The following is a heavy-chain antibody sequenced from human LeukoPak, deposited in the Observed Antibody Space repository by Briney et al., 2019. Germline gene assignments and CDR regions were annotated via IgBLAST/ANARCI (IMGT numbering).Heavy chain of an antibody. D-gene: IGHD3-10*01. J-gene: IGHJ6*02. CDR2: IYYSGST. Sequence: KPSETLSLTCTVSGGSISSYYWSWIRQPRGKGLEWIGYIYYSGSTNYNPSLKSRVTISVDTSKNQFSLKLSSVTAADTAVYYCARAGYYYYYGMDVWGQGTTVTVSS. CDR1: GGSISSYY. CDR3: ARAGYYYYYGMDV. V-gene: IGHV4-59*01.